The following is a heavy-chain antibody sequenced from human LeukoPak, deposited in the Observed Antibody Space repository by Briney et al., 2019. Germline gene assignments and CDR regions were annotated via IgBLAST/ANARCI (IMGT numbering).Heavy chain of an antibody. CDR2: IGNNGGGI. J-gene: IGHJ4*02. D-gene: IGHD7-27*01. CDR1: GFTFSTYT. CDR3: AIDPNWGTHS. V-gene: IGHV3-23*01. Sequence: GGSLRLSCAASGFTFSTYTMYWVRHPPGKRLEWVSIIGNNGGGIHYADSVKGRFTISRDNFKNALYLQMNSLRVEDTAVYYCAIDPNWGTHSWGQGVLGTVSS.